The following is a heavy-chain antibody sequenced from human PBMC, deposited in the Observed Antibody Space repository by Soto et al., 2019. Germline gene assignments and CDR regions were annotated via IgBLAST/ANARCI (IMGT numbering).Heavy chain of an antibody. J-gene: IGHJ6*03. V-gene: IGHV4-4*02. CDR2: IYHGGIT. CDR3: ARGLGQENRRYLDV. D-gene: IGHD6-6*01. CDR1: NGSITGSDW. Sequence: QVQLQESGPGLVKPSGTLSLTCTVSNGSITGSDWWSWVRQPPGKGLEWIGEIYHGGITNYNPSLKSRVTISVDKSKNNFSLKLSSLTAADTAVYYCARGLGQENRRYLDVWGKGTTVTVSS.